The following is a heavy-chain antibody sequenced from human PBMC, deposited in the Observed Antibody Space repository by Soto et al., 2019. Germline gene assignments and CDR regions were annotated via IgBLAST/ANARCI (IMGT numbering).Heavy chain of an antibody. J-gene: IGHJ5*02. V-gene: IGHV1-18*01. CDR1: GYTFIRYG. CDR2: ISTHNGNT. CDR3: VRDEISSAGLDP. Sequence: GASVKVSCKASGYTFIRYGISWVRQAPGQGLEWMGWISTHNGNTYYAQNFQGRVTMTSDTPTSTAYMELRSLRSDDTAFYYCVRDEISSAGLDPWGQGTLVTVPS.